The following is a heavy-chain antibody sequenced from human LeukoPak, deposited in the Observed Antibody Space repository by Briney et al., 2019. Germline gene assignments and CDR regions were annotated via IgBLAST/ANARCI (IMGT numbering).Heavy chain of an antibody. Sequence: GGSLRLSCAVSGITLSNYGMSWVRQAPGQGLEWVAGISDSGVNTKYADSVKGRFTISRDNPKNTLYLQMNSLRAEDTAVYYCAKDYVLDYWGQGTLVTVSS. D-gene: IGHD3-16*01. CDR2: ISDSGVNT. CDR1: GITLSNYG. J-gene: IGHJ4*02. CDR3: AKDYVLDY. V-gene: IGHV3-23*01.